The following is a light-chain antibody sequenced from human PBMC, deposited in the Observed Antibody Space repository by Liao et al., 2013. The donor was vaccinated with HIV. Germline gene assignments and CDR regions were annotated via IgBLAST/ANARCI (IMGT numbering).Light chain of an antibody. J-gene: IGLJ3*02. CDR3: QVWDSSSDQSGV. CDR1: NIGSKS. CDR2: YDS. Sequence: SYVLTQPPSVSVAPGKTARITCGGNNIGSKSVHWYQQKPGQAPVLVIYYDSDRPSGIPERFSGSNSGNTATLTISRVEAGDEADYYCQVWDSSSDQSGVFGGGTKLTVL. V-gene: IGLV3-21*04.